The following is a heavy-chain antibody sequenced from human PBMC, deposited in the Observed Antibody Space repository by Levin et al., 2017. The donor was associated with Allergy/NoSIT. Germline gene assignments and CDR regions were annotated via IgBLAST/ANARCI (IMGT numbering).Heavy chain of an antibody. D-gene: IGHD6-13*01. CDR3: TTYSSSWYYFDY. Sequence: GGSLRLSCAASGITFSNAWMSWARQAPGKGLEWVGRIKSKTDGGTTEYAAPVKGRFTISRDDSKNTLYLQMNSLKTEDKAVYFCTTYSSSWYYFDYWGQGTLFPVS. CDR1: GITFSNAW. V-gene: IGHV3-15*01. CDR2: IKSKTDGGTT. J-gene: IGHJ4*02.